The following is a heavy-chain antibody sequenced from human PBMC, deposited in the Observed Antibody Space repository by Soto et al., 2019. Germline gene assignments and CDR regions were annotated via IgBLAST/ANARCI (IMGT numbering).Heavy chain of an antibody. CDR1: GFAFSRHA. CDR3: ARTRNGGVADSFDS. J-gene: IGHJ5*01. CDR2: ISRDGSYI. D-gene: IGHD3-3*01. V-gene: IGHV3-30*04. Sequence: VGSLRLSCAASGFAFSRHAIHWVRLTPGRGLEWVLAISRDGSYIYYTDSVKGRFTVSRDNSKNTVFVQMNRLIPDDTALYFCARTRNGGVADSFDSWGQGTRVTVSS.